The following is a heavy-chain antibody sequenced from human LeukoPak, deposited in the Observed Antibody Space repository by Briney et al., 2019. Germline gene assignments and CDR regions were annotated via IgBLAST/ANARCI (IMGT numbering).Heavy chain of an antibody. CDR3: AGGPTVAIFDY. Sequence: PGGSLRLSCAASGFTFSSYSMNWVRQAPGKGLEWVSSISSSSSSYIYYADSVKGRFTISRDNAKNSLYLQMNSLRAEDTAVYYCAGGPTVAIFDYWGQGTLVTVSS. V-gene: IGHV3-21*01. CDR2: ISSSSSSYI. D-gene: IGHD4-23*01. J-gene: IGHJ4*02. CDR1: GFTFSSYS.